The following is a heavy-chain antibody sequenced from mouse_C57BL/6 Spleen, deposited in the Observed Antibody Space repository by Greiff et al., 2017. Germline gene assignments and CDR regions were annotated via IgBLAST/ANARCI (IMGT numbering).Heavy chain of an antibody. CDR3: ARERAAQAPAWFAY. CDR2: IYPGDGDT. J-gene: IGHJ3*01. V-gene: IGHV1-82*01. Sequence: VMLVESGPELVKPGASVKISCKASGYAFSSSWMNWVKQRPGKGLEWIGRIYPGDGDTNYNGKFKGQATLTADKSSSTAYMQLSRLTSEDSAVYFCARERAAQAPAWFAYWGQGTLVTVSA. D-gene: IGHD3-2*02. CDR1: GYAFSSSW.